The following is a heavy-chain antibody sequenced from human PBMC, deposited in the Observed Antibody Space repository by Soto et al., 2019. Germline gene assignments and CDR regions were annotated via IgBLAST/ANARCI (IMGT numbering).Heavy chain of an antibody. J-gene: IGHJ4*02. V-gene: IGHV3-30-3*01. CDR3: ARGRRIAAAGTGFDY. D-gene: IGHD6-13*01. CDR2: ISYDGSNK. CDR1: GFTFSSYA. Sequence: GGSLRLSCAASGFTFSSYAMHWVRQAPGKGLEWVAVISYDGSNKYYADSVKGRFTISRDNSKNTLYLQMNSLRAEDTAVYYCARGRRIAAAGTGFDYWGQGTLVTVSS.